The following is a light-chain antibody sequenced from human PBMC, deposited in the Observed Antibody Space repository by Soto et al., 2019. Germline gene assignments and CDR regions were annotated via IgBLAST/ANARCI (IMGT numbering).Light chain of an antibody. V-gene: IGKV1-39*01. J-gene: IGKJ4*01. CDR3: QQSYSSPLT. Sequence: DIQMTQSPSSLSASVGDRVTITCRASQSISSYLNWYQQKPGKAPKLLIYAASSSQSGVPSRFSGSGSGTDFTLTISSLQPEDFATYYCQQSYSSPLTFGGGTKVEIK. CDR2: AAS. CDR1: QSISSY.